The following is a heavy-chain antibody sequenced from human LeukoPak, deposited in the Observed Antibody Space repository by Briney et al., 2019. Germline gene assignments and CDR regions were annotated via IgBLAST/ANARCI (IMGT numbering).Heavy chain of an antibody. J-gene: IGHJ4*02. CDR1: GGTFSRFT. V-gene: IGHV1-69*13. CDR3: AREWGLESSGYYYAY. CDR2: ITPIFGTA. Sequence: ASVKVSCKASGGTFSRFTISWVRQAPGQGFEWMGGITPIFGTANFAQKFQGRVSVTADESTSTAFMELSSLRSEDTAVYYCAREWGLESSGYYYAYWGQGTLVTVSS. D-gene: IGHD3-22*01.